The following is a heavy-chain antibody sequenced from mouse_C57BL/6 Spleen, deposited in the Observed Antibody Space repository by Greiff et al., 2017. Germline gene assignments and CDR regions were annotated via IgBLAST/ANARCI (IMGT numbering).Heavy chain of an antibody. CDR1: GYAFSSSW. Sequence: QVQLKQSGPELVKPGASVKISCKASGYAFSSSWMNWVKQRPGKGLEWIGRIYPGDGDTNYNGKFKGKATLTADKSSSTAYMQLSSLTSEDSAVYFCATITTVVEAWGQGTLVTVSA. V-gene: IGHV1-82*01. CDR2: IYPGDGDT. J-gene: IGHJ3*01. CDR3: ATITTVVEA. D-gene: IGHD1-1*01.